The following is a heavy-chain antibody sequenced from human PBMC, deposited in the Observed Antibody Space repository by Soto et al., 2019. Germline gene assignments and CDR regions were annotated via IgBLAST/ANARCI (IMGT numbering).Heavy chain of an antibody. J-gene: IGHJ4*02. V-gene: IGHV1-69*04. D-gene: IGHD6-13*01. CDR1: GGTFSSYT. CDR2: IIPILGIA. Sequence: GASVKVSCKASGGTFSSYTISWVRQAPGQGLEWMGRIIPILGIANYAQKFQGRVTITADKSTSTAYMELSSLRSEDTAVYYCARELSSSWPNFDYWGQGTLVTVSS. CDR3: ARELSSSWPNFDY.